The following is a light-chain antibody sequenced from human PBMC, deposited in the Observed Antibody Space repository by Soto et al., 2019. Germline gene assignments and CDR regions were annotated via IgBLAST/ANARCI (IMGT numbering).Light chain of an antibody. Sequence: QSVLTQPASVSGSPGQSITISCTGTSSDVGGYNYVSWYQQHPGKAPKLMIYDVSNRPSGVSNRFSGSKAGNTASLTIAGLQAEHGANYYCSSYTNSITLYDFGTTTKVAV. J-gene: IGLJ1*01. CDR3: SSYTNSITLYD. CDR1: SSDVGGYNY. V-gene: IGLV2-14*01. CDR2: DVS.